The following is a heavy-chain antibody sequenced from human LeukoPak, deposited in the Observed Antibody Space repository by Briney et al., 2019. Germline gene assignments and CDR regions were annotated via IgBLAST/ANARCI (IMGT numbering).Heavy chain of an antibody. Sequence: GGSLRLSCAASGFTFSSYGMHWVRQAPGKGLEWVAFIRYDGSNKYYADSVKGRFTISRDNSKNTLYLQMNSLRAEDTAVYYCAKAWDIVVVPVAADYWGQGTLVTVSS. CDR1: GFTFSSYG. V-gene: IGHV3-30*02. D-gene: IGHD2-2*01. J-gene: IGHJ4*02. CDR2: IRYDGSNK. CDR3: AKAWDIVVVPVAADY.